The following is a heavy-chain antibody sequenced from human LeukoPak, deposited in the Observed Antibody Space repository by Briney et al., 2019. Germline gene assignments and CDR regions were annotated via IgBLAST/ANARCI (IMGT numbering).Heavy chain of an antibody. Sequence: SETLSLTCSVSGGSLSGYYWTWIRQPAGKGLEWIGRIHTSGSTTYRPSLRSRVSMSIDTSKSQFTLRLRSVTTADMAVYYCARIMSVAAGSGWFDPWGQGILVTVSS. CDR2: IHTSGST. CDR3: ARIMSVAAGSGWFDP. J-gene: IGHJ5*02. CDR1: GGSLSGYY. V-gene: IGHV4-4*07. D-gene: IGHD6-19*01.